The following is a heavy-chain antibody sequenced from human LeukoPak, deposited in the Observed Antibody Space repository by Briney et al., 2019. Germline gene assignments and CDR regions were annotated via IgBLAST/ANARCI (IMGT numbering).Heavy chain of an antibody. V-gene: IGHV1-2*02. CDR3: ARDPVKEIAVADPYFDY. J-gene: IGHJ4*02. CDR2: INPNSGGT. D-gene: IGHD6-19*01. CDR1: GYTFTGYY. Sequence: GASVKVSCKASGYTFTGYYMHLVRQAPGQGLEWMGWINPNSGGTNYAQEFQGRVTMTRDTSISTAYMELSRLRSDDTAVYYCARDPVKEIAVADPYFDYWGQGTLVTVSS.